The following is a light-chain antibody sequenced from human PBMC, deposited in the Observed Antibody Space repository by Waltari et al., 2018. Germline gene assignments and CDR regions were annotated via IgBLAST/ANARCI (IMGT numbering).Light chain of an antibody. CDR3: QQYDGSVLT. CDR2: GTS. Sequence: CSARQSVSSNSLVCLQQKPGQAPRLVIYGTSNRATGFPDRFSGSGSGTDFTLTISRLEPADFATYYCQQYDGSVLTFGGGTKVEL. J-gene: IGKJ4*01. V-gene: IGKV3-20*01. CDR1: QSVSSNS.